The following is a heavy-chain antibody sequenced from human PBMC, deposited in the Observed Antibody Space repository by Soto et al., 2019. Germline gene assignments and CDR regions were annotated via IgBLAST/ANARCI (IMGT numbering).Heavy chain of an antibody. Sequence: GGSLRLSCAASGFTFSSYAMSWVRQAPGKGLEWVSAISGSGGSTYYADSVKGRFTISRDNSKSTLYLQMNSLRAEDTAVYYCAKWGVSRYGMDVWGQGTTVTVSS. CDR3: AKWGVSRYGMDV. CDR2: ISGSGGST. CDR1: GFTFSSYA. D-gene: IGHD3-16*01. J-gene: IGHJ6*01. V-gene: IGHV3-23*01.